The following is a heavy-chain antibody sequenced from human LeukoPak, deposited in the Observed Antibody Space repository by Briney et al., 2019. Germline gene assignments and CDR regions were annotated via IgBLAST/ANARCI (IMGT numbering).Heavy chain of an antibody. CDR2: ISSSSSTI. V-gene: IGHV3-48*01. D-gene: IGHD1-7*01. Sequence: PGGSLRLSCAASGFTFSSHAMHWVRQAPGKGLEWVSYISSSSSTIYYADSVKGRFTISRDNAKNSLYLQMNSLRAEDTAVYYCAREGTRVLHYFDYWGQGTLVTVSS. CDR3: AREGTRVLHYFDY. CDR1: GFTFSSHA. J-gene: IGHJ4*02.